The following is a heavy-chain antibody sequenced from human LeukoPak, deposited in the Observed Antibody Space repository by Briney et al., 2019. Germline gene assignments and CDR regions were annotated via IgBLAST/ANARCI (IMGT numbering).Heavy chain of an antibody. CDR1: GDSVSSNNAA. Sequence: SQTLSLTCAISGDSVSSNNAAWNWIRQSPSRGLEWLGRTYYRSKWYNDYAVSVKSRITINPDTSKNQFSPQLNSVTPEDTAVYYCVFQLWLSGTFDYWGQGTLVTVSS. J-gene: IGHJ4*02. CDR2: TYYRSKWYN. CDR3: VFQLWLSGTFDY. D-gene: IGHD5-18*01. V-gene: IGHV6-1*01.